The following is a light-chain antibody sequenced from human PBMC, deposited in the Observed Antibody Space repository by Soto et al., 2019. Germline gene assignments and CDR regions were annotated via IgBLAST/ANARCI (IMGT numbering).Light chain of an antibody. J-gene: IGKJ3*01. CDR3: QQYGRSPGLFT. CDR1: QSISDT. Sequence: EIVMTHSPATLSVSPGGRATLSFSSSQSISDTLAWYQQKPGQAPRLLIYDASSRATGIPDRFSGSGSATDFTLTISRLEPEDFAVYYCQQYGRSPGLFTFGPGTKVDIK. CDR2: DAS. V-gene: IGKV3-20*01.